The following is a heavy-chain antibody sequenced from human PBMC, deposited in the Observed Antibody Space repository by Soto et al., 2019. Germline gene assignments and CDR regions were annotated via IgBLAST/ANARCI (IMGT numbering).Heavy chain of an antibody. J-gene: IGHJ6*03. CDR1: GYTFTSYY. CDR2: INPSGGST. V-gene: IGHV1-46*03. D-gene: IGHD2-15*01. Sequence: GASVKVSCKASGYTFTSYYMHWVRQAPGQGLEWMGIINPSGGSTSYAQKFQGRVTMTRDTSTSTVYMELSSLRSEDTAVYYCARETVAATHLDYYYYYMDVWGKGTTVTVSS. CDR3: ARETVAATHLDYYYYYMDV.